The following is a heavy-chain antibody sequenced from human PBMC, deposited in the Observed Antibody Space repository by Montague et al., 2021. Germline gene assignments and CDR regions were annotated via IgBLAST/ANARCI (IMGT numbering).Heavy chain of an antibody. D-gene: IGHD2-15*01. CDR2: IYYNGNT. V-gene: IGHV4-39*01. CDR3: ARSLYCKGGSCYSGSDP. Sequence: SETLSLTCTVSGGSTSSTSYYWGWIRQPPGKELEFIGVIYYNGNTYHNPSLKSRVTVSIDTSKNQFSLKLISVTAADTAVYFCARSLYCKGGSCYSGSDPWGQGTLVTVSS. J-gene: IGHJ5*02. CDR1: GGSTSSTSYY.